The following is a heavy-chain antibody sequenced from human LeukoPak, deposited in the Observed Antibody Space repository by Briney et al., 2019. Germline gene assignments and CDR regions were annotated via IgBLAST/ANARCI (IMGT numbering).Heavy chain of an antibody. CDR1: GYTFTGYY. Sequence: GASVKVSCKASGYTFTGYYIHWVRQAPGQGLEWMGWINPKNGATHYAQNFLGRVTMTRDTSISTAYMELSRLTSDDTAAYYCARDYTRNAFDIWGQGTMVTVSS. V-gene: IGHV1-2*02. CDR2: INPKNGAT. D-gene: IGHD2-2*01. J-gene: IGHJ3*02. CDR3: ARDYTRNAFDI.